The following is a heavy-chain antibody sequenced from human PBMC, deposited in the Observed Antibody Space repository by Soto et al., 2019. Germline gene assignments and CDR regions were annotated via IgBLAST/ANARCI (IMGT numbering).Heavy chain of an antibody. CDR2: IWYDGSNK. J-gene: IGHJ4*02. V-gene: IGHV3-33*01. Sequence: QVQLVESGGGVVQPGRSLRLSCAASGFTFSSYGMHWVRQAPGKGLEWVAVIWYDGSNKYYADSVKGRFTISRDNSKNTLYLQMNSLRAEDTAVYYCARGRRITIFGVVTPFDYWGQGTLVTVSS. CDR1: GFTFSSYG. CDR3: ARGRRITIFGVVTPFDY. D-gene: IGHD3-3*01.